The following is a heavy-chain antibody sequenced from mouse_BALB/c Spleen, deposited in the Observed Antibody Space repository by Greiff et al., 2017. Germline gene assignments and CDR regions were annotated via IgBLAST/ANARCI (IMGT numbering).Heavy chain of an antibody. Sequence: EVQLVESGGGLVQPKGSLKLSCAASGFTFNTYAMNWVRQAPGKGLEWVARIRSKSNNYATYYADSVKDRFTISRDDSQSMLYLQMNNLKTEDTAMYYCVRPHYDGSSYEDWYFDVWGAGTTVTVSS. J-gene: IGHJ1*01. CDR3: VRPHYDGSSYEDWYFDV. D-gene: IGHD1-1*01. CDR2: IRSKSNNYAT. CDR1: GFTFNTYA. V-gene: IGHV10-1*02.